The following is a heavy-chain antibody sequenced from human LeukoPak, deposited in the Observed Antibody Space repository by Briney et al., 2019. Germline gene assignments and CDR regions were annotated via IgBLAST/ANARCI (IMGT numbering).Heavy chain of an antibody. CDR3: ARDKYYYDSSGGGYYFDY. D-gene: IGHD3-22*01. CDR2: ISRSSSYI. Sequence: GGSLRLSCAASGFTFSSYSMNWVRQAPGKGLEWVSSISRSSSYIYNADSVKGRFTISRDNAKNSLYLQMNSLRAEDTAVYYCARDKYYYDSSGGGYYFDYWGQGTLVTVSS. J-gene: IGHJ4*02. V-gene: IGHV3-21*01. CDR1: GFTFSSYS.